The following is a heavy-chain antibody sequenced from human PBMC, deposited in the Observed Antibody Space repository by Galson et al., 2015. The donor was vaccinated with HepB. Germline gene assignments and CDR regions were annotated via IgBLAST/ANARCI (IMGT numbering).Heavy chain of an antibody. V-gene: IGHV3-64D*06. CDR1: GFTFGHYA. CDR3: VPNIVATISFDS. J-gene: IGHJ4*02. CDR2: VSSDGGTT. Sequence: SLRLSCAASGFTFGHYAIHWVRQAPGKGLEYVSAVSSDGGTTYYADSVKGRFTISRDNSKNTLYLQMNSLRTEDTAVCYCVPNIVATISFDSWGQGTLVTVSS. D-gene: IGHD5-12*01.